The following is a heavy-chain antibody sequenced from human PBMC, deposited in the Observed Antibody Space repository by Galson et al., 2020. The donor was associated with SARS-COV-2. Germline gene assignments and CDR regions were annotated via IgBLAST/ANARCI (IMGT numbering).Heavy chain of an antibody. CDR1: GFTFNIYA. CDR2: ISDTGDTT. J-gene: IGHJ6*02. CDR3: ARGGGGYDPRFYLYGMDV. D-gene: IGHD5-12*01. V-gene: IGHV3-23*01. Sequence: GGSLRLSCAATGFTFNIYAMIWVRQAPGKGLEWVSGISDTGDTTYYADSVKGRFTISRDKSKNTVYLQMNSLRVEDTATYYCARGGGGYDPRFYLYGMDVWGQGTTGNVSS.